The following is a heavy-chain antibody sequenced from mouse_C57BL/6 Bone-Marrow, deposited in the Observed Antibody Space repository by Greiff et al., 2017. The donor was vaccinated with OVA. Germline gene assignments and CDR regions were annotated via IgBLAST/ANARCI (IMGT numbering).Heavy chain of an antibody. CDR1: GYTFTSYW. CDR3: ARRGYGSTWFAY. V-gene: IGHV1-55*01. D-gene: IGHD1-1*01. Sequence: VQLQQPGAELVKPGASVKLSCKASGYTFTSYWITWVKQRPGQGLEWIGDIYPGSGSTNYNEKFKSKATLTVDTSSSTAYMQLSSLTSEDSAVYDCARRGYGSTWFAYWGQGTLVTVSA. CDR2: IYPGSGST. J-gene: IGHJ3*01.